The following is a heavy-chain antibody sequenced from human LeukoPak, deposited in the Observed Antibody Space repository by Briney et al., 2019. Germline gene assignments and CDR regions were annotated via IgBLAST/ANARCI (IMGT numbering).Heavy chain of an antibody. CDR1: GGSISSGGYS. Sequence: PSETLSLTCAVSGGSISSGGYSWSWIRQPPGKGLEWIGRIYPSGRTNYNPSLKSRVTMSVDTSTNQFSLKLRFVTAADTAVYYCVRDGRRGSDFSGYFDYWGQGTLVTVSS. CDR2: IYPSGRT. CDR3: VRDGRRGSDFSGYFDY. V-gene: IGHV4-61*08. D-gene: IGHD1-26*01. J-gene: IGHJ4*02.